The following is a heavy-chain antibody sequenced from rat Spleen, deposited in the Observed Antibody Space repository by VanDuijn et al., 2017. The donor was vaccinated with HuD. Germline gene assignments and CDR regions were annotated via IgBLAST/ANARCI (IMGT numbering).Heavy chain of an antibody. CDR3: TTDAKQLYLPYVMDA. J-gene: IGHJ4*01. V-gene: IGHV5-20*01. CDR2: ISSGGGGT. D-gene: IGHD1-2*01. CDR1: GFTFSSFP. Sequence: EVQLVESGGGLVQPGRSLKLSCAASGFTFSSFPMAWVRQAPKKGLEWVASISSGGGGTYYPDSVKGRFTISRDNAKSTLYLQMDSLRSEDTATYYCTTDAKQLYLPYVMDAWGQGASVTVSS.